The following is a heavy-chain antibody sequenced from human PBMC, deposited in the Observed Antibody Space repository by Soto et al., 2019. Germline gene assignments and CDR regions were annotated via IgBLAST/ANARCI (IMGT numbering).Heavy chain of an antibody. CDR1: GFTLSSYA. CDR2: ISSDGRST. V-gene: IGHV3-64D*06. J-gene: IGHJ4*02. Sequence: GGSLRLSCSVSGFTLSSYAMHWVRQAPGKGLEYASSISSDGRSTYYAASVKGRFTISRDNSKNMLYLQMSSLRPDDTAMYYCVKDRIIDYWGQGTLVTVSS. CDR3: VKDRIIDY.